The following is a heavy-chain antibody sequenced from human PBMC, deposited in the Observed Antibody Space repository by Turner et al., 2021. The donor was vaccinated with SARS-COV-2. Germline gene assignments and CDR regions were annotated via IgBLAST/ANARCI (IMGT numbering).Heavy chain of an antibody. J-gene: IGHJ4*02. CDR2: INPNTGAT. CDR1: GYRFNGYY. CDR3: AKDSGAVDGSFDF. D-gene: IGHD3-10*01. V-gene: IGHV1-2*02. Sequence: QVQLLQAGTEGRKPGASVKVSCRASGYRFNGYYIHWVRQAPGQGLKVMGWINPNTGATNDAQKSQGRVTLTRDTSIRTVYMELTRLRADDTAVYYCAKDSGAVDGSFDFWGQGSLVAVSS.